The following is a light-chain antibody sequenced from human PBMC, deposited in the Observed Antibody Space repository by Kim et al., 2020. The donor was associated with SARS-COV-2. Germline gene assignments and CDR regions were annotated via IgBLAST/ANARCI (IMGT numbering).Light chain of an antibody. CDR2: GNS. CDR3: QSYDSGRSGSV. J-gene: IGLJ2*01. CDR1: TSDSGEGYD. V-gene: IGLV1-40*01. Sequence: TLSLACTRSTSDSGEGYDVHWYQQLPETAPNRLIYGNSKRPSGVTDPFSGSKSGTAASLAITGLEAEDEADDYCQSYDSGRSGSVFGGGTKLTVL.